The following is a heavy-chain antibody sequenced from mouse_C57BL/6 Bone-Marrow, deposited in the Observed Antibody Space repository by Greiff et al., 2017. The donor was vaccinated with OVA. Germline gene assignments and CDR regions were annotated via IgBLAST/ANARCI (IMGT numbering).Heavy chain of an antibody. J-gene: IGHJ3*01. CDR3: ARYRTGFAY. V-gene: IGHV5-9*01. CDR2: ISGGGGNT. Sequence: EVKLEESGGGLVKPGGSLKLSCAASGFTFSSYTLSWVRQTPEKRLEWVATISGGGGNTYYPDSVKGRFTISRDNAKNTLYLQMSSLRSEDTALYYCARYRTGFAYWGQGTLVTVSA. D-gene: IGHD5-1*01. CDR1: GFTFSSYT.